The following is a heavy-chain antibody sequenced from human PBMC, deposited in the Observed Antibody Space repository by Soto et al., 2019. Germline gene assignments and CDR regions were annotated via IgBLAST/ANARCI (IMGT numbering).Heavy chain of an antibody. V-gene: IGHV1-8*01. CDR1: GYTFTSYD. CDR3: AREGFDGYYDILTGYYKGAFDI. D-gene: IGHD3-9*01. Sequence: ASVKVSCKASGYTFTSYDIYWVRQATGQGLEWMGWMNPNTGNSGYAQKFQGRVTMTSDTSISTAHMELSSLRSEDTAVYYCAREGFDGYYDILTGYYKGAFDIWGQGTMVTVSS. J-gene: IGHJ3*02. CDR2: MNPNTGNS.